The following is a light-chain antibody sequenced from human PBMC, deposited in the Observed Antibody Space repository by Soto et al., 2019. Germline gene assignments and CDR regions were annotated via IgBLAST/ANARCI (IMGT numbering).Light chain of an antibody. J-gene: IGKJ3*01. V-gene: IGKV2-28*01. CDR3: MHALQAPFT. Sequence: EIVMTQSPLSLPVTPGEPASISCTSSQSLLHSNGYNYLDWYLQKPGQSPQLLIYSGSNRASGVHDRFSGSGSGTDFTLKISRVEAEDVAVYYCMHALQAPFTFGPGTKVDIK. CDR2: SGS. CDR1: QSLLHSNGYNY.